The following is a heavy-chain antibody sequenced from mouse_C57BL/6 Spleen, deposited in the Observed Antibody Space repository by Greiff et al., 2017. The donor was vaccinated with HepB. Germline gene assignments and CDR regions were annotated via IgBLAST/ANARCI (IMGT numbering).Heavy chain of an antibody. Sequence: QVQLQQSGPELVKPGASVKISCKASGYAFSSSWMNWVKQRPGKGLEWIGRIYPGDGDTNYNGKFKGKATLTADKSSSTAYMQLSSLTSEDSAVYFCAIYYDYDVEYYYAMCYWGDIASVTFSS. J-gene: IGHJ4*01. D-gene: IGHD2-4*01. V-gene: IGHV1-82*01. CDR3: AIYYDYDVEYYYAMCY. CDR2: IYPGDGDT. CDR1: GYAFSSSW.